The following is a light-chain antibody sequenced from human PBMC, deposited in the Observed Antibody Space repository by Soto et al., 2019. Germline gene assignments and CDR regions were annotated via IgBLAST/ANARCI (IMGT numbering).Light chain of an antibody. J-gene: IGKJ5*01. V-gene: IGKV3-11*01. CDR1: QSVSSN. Sequence: EIVLTQSPGTLSLSPGERSTLSCRAIQSVSSNSLAWYHQKPGQAPRLLIYDASNRATGIPARFSGSGSGTDFTLTISSLEPEDFAVYYCQQRSNWPGITFGQGTRLEIK. CDR2: DAS. CDR3: QQRSNWPGIT.